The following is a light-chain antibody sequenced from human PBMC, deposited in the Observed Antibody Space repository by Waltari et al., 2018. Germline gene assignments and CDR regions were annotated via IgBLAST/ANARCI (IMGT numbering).Light chain of an antibody. CDR1: SSTIGAGHD. V-gene: IGLV1-40*01. Sequence: QSVLTQPPSVSGAPGQRVTISCTGRSSTIGAGHDVHWYQHPPGTAPKLLIYGNNNRPSGVPDRFSGSKSGTSASLGITGLQAEDEADYYCQSYDSSLGGSRVFGTGTKVTVL. CDR3: QSYDSSLGGSRV. CDR2: GNN. J-gene: IGLJ1*01.